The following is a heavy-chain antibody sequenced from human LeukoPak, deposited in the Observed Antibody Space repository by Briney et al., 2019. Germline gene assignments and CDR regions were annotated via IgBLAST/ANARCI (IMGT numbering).Heavy chain of an antibody. Sequence: PSQTLSLTCTVSGGSVSSGGYYWSWIRQPPGKGLEWIGYIYHSGSTYYNPSLKSRVTISVDRSKNQFSLKLSSVTAADTAVYYCASFTIFGVVPPWGQGTLVTVSS. CDR2: IYHSGST. D-gene: IGHD3-3*01. CDR3: ASFTIFGVVPP. CDR1: GGSVSSGGYY. J-gene: IGHJ5*02. V-gene: IGHV4-30-2*01.